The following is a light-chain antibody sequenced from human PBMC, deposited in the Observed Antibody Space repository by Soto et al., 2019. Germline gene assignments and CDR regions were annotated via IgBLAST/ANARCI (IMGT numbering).Light chain of an antibody. CDR1: QSVSSN. CDR2: GAS. J-gene: IGKJ2*01. CDR3: QQYHISPPDT. V-gene: IGKV3-15*01. Sequence: EIVMTQSPATLSVSPGERATLSCRASQSVSSNLAWYQQKPGRAPRLLIYGASTRATGIPARFSGSGSGTEFTLNISSLQSEDFAVYYCQQYHISPPDTFGQGTKVEIK.